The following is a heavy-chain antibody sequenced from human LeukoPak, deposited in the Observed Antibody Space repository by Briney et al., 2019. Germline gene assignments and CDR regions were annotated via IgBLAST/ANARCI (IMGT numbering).Heavy chain of an antibody. CDR1: GFTFTGYA. CDR2: ITGSGGST. Sequence: GGSLRLSCVASGFTFTGYAMSWLRQAPGKGLEWVSSITGSGGSTYYADSVKGRFTISRDNSKNTLYLQMNSLRAEDTAIYYCARDERLLSFLKWGQGTLVTVSS. J-gene: IGHJ4*02. D-gene: IGHD3-3*01. CDR3: ARDERLLSFLK. V-gene: IGHV3-23*01.